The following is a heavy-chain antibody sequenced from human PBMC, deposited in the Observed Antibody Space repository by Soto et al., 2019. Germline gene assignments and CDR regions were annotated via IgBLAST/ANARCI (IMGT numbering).Heavy chain of an antibody. J-gene: IGHJ4*02. D-gene: IGHD1-26*01. CDR2: IKQDGSEK. Sequence: EVQLVESGGGLVQPGGSLRLSCAASGFTFSSYWMSWVRQAPGKGLEWVANIKQDGSEKYYVDSVKGRFTISRDNAKNSLYLQMNSLRAEDTAVYYCARDKGVGATRAMGYWGQGTLVTVSS. CDR3: ARDKGVGATRAMGY. V-gene: IGHV3-7*01. CDR1: GFTFSSYW.